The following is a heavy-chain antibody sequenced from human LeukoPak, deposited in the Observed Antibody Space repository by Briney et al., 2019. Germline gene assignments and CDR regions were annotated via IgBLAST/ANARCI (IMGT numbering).Heavy chain of an antibody. CDR3: ARALSGLPFDY. Sequence: GGSLRLSCAASGFTFSSYSMNWVRQAPGKGLEWVSSISSSSYIYYADSVKGRFTISRDNAKNSLYLQMNSLRAEDTAVYYCARALSGLPFDYWGQGTLVTVS. CDR1: GFTFSSYS. CDR2: ISSSSYI. V-gene: IGHV3-21*01. D-gene: IGHD3-10*01. J-gene: IGHJ4*02.